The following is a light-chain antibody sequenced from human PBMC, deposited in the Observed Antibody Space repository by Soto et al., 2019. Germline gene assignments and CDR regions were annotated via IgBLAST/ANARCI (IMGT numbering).Light chain of an antibody. CDR2: DVN. Sequence: QSVLTQPASVSGSPGQSITISCTGTSSDVGGYNYVSWYQQHPGKAPQLMIYDVNNRPSGVSDRFSGSKAGNTASQTTSGLQAEDAADYYCSSYTSSSTLVFGGGTKLTVL. V-gene: IGLV2-14*01. CDR1: SSDVGGYNY. CDR3: SSYTSSSTLV. J-gene: IGLJ2*01.